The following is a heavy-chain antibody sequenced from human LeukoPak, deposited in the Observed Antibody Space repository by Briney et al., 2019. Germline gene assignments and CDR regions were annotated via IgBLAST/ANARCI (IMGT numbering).Heavy chain of an antibody. V-gene: IGHV4-34*01. CDR1: GGSFSGYY. CDR2: INHTGGT. J-gene: IGHJ3*02. CDR3: ARNGYYDSSGYHQVAFDI. D-gene: IGHD3-22*01. Sequence: SETLSLTCAVYGGSFSGYYWTWIRQSPGKGLEWIGEINHTGGTNYNPSLKSRVTISVDTSKNQFSLKLSSVTAADTAVYYCARNGYYDSSGYHQVAFDIWGQGTMVTVSS.